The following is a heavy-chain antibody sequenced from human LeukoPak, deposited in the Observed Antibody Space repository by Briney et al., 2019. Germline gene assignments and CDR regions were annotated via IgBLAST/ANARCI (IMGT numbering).Heavy chain of an antibody. Sequence: SSETLSLTCTVSGGSISSSSYYWGWIRQPPGKGLEWIGSIYYSGSTYYNPSLKSRVTISVDTSKNQFSLKLSSVTAADTAVYYCARRPITMIVIFDYWGQGTLVTVSS. D-gene: IGHD3-22*01. CDR2: IYYSGST. V-gene: IGHV4-39*01. CDR1: GGSISSSSYY. CDR3: ARRPITMIVIFDY. J-gene: IGHJ4*02.